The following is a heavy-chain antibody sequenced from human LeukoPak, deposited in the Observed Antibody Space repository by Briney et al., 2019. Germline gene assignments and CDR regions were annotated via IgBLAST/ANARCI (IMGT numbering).Heavy chain of an antibody. CDR2: INPNSGGT. D-gene: IGHD3-22*01. Sequence: ASVKVSCKASGYTFTGYYMHWVRRAPGQGLEWMGWINPNSGGTNYAQKFQGRVTMTRDTSISTAYMELSRLRSDDTAVYYCARVVTMIVVPSRGAFDIWGQGTMVTVSS. CDR3: ARVVTMIVVPSRGAFDI. CDR1: GYTFTGYY. V-gene: IGHV1-2*02. J-gene: IGHJ3*02.